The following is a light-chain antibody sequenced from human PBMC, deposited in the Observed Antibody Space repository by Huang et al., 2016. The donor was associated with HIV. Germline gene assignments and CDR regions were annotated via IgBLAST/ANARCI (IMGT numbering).Light chain of an antibody. J-gene: IGKJ4*01. CDR1: QSVSSN. CDR2: GAS. Sequence: EIVMTQSPATLSVSPGERATLSCRASQSVSSNLAWYPQKPGQAPRLLIYGASTRATGIPASVSGSGSGTECTLTISSLQSEDFAVYYCQQYNNWPPLTFGGGTKVEIK. V-gene: IGKV3-15*01. CDR3: QQYNNWPPLT.